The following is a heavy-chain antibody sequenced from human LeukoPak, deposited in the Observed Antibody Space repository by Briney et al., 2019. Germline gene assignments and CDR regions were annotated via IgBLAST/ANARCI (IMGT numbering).Heavy chain of an antibody. D-gene: IGHD3-10*01. CDR3: AKGVAMGYYGSGSPVDY. CDR2: ISGSGGST. CDR1: GFTFSSYA. Sequence: GGSLRLSCEVSGFTFSSYAMSWVRQAPGKGLEWVSAISGSGGSTYYADSVKGRLTISRDNSKNTLYLQMNSLRADDTAVYYCAKGVAMGYYGSGSPVDYWGQGTLVTVSS. J-gene: IGHJ4*02. V-gene: IGHV3-23*01.